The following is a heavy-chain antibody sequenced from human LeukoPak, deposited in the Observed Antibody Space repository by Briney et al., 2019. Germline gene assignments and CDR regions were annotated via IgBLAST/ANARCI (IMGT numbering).Heavy chain of an antibody. D-gene: IGHD3-10*01. J-gene: IGHJ5*02. CDR2: INHSGST. CDR1: GGSFSGYY. Sequence: KPSETLSLTCAVYGGSFSGYYWSWIRQPPGKGLEWSGEINHSGSTNYNPSLKSRVTISVDTSKNQFSLKLSSVTAADTAVYYCARAGMFYYGSGSYYNWFDPWGQGTLVTVSS. V-gene: IGHV4-34*01. CDR3: ARAGMFYYGSGSYYNWFDP.